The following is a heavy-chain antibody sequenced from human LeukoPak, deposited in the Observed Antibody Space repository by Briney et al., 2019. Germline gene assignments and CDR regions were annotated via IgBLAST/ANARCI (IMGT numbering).Heavy chain of an antibody. Sequence: SETLSLTCTVSGGSISSGDYYWSWIRQPPGKGLEWIGYIYYSGSTYHNPSLKSRVTISVDTSKNQFSLKLSSVTAADTAVYYCARGGYCSSTSCYPIYWFDPWGQGTLVTVSS. CDR1: GGSISSGDYY. V-gene: IGHV4-30-4*08. J-gene: IGHJ5*02. CDR3: ARGGYCSSTSCYPIYWFDP. CDR2: IYYSGST. D-gene: IGHD2-2*01.